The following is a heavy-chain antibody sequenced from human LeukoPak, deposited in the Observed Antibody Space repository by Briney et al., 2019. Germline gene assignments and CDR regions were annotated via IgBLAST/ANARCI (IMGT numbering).Heavy chain of an antibody. D-gene: IGHD2-8*01. Sequence: PSETLSLTCAVYGGSFSGYHWSWIRQPPGKGLEWIGYIYYSGSTNYNPSLKSRVTISVDTSKNQFSLKLSSVTAADTAVYYCARQMLPDAFDIWGQGTMVTVSS. CDR2: IYYSGST. CDR1: GGSFSGYH. J-gene: IGHJ3*02. V-gene: IGHV4-59*08. CDR3: ARQMLPDAFDI.